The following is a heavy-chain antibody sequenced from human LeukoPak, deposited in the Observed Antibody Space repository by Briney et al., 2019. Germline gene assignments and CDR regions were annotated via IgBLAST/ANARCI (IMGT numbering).Heavy chain of an antibody. V-gene: IGHV3-21*01. CDR2: LRSTSTYI. J-gene: IGHJ6*03. CDR1: GLRFITNT. Sequence: GGCLRLACAASGLRFITNTIGSGRQARGRGPGLVSCLRSTSTYIYHADSVKGRFTISRDNAKNSLYLQLTSLRADDTAVYYCARYTSGWSGEPSGYYMDVWGKGTTVTVSS. CDR3: ARYTSGWSGEPSGYYMDV. D-gene: IGHD6-19*01.